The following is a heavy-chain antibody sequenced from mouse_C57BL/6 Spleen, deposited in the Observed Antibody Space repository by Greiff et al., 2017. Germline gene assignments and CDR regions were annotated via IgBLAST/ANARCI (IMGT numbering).Heavy chain of an antibody. CDR3: ARGLTGTGDY. J-gene: IGHJ2*01. D-gene: IGHD4-1*01. V-gene: IGHV1-80*01. Sequence: QVQLQQSGAELVKPGASVKISCKASGYAFSGYWMNWVKQRPGKGLEWIGQIYPGAGDTTYNGKFKGKATLTADKSSSTAYMQLSSLTSEDAAVYFCARGLTGTGDYWGQGTTLTVSS. CDR2: IYPGAGDT. CDR1: GYAFSGYW.